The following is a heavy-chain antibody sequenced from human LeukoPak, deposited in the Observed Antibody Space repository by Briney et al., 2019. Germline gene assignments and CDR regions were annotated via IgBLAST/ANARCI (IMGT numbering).Heavy chain of an antibody. CDR2: ISSSGSTI. CDR1: GFTFSSYE. CDR3: VRGGLYHYSGTSGDY. J-gene: IGHJ4*02. D-gene: IGHD1-26*01. Sequence: PGGSLRLSCAASGFTFSSYEMNWVRQAPGKGLEWVSYISSSGSTIHYADSVKGRFTISRDNAESSLYLQLSSLGAEDTAVYYCVRGGLYHYSGTSGDYWGQGTLVTVSS. V-gene: IGHV3-48*03.